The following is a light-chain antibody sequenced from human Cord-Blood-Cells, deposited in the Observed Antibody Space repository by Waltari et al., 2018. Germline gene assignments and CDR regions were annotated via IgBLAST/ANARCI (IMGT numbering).Light chain of an antibody. J-gene: IGKJ3*01. Sequence: DIQMTQSPCSVSASVGDRVTITCQASQDISNYLNWYQQKPGKAPKLLIYDASNLETGVPSRFSGSGSGTDFTFTISSLQPEDIATYYWQQYDNLLFTFGPGTKVDIK. CDR1: QDISNY. CDR2: DAS. CDR3: QQYDNLLFT. V-gene: IGKV1-33*01.